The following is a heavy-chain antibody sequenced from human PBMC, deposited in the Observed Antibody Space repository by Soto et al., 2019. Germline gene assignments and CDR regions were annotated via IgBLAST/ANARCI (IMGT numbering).Heavy chain of an antibody. Sequence: SETLSLTCTVSGGSISSYYWSWIRQPPGKGLEWIGYIYYSGSTNYNPSLKSRVTISVDTSKNQFSLKLSSVTAADTAVYYCARENTAMAEYYFDYWGQGTLVIVSS. V-gene: IGHV4-59*01. J-gene: IGHJ4*02. CDR1: GGSISSYY. CDR2: IYYSGST. D-gene: IGHD5-18*01. CDR3: ARENTAMAEYYFDY.